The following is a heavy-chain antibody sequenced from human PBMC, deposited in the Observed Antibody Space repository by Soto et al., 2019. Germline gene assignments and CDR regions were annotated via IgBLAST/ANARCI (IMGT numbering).Heavy chain of an antibody. D-gene: IGHD6-19*01. Sequence: SETLSLXCTVSGGSISSGGYYWSWIRQHPGKGLEWIGYIYYSGSTYYNPSLKSRVTISVDTSKNQFSLKLSSVTAADTAVYYCAAYGAVAGIFDYWGQGTLVTVSS. CDR1: GGSISSGGYY. CDR2: IYYSGST. V-gene: IGHV4-31*03. J-gene: IGHJ4*02. CDR3: AAYGAVAGIFDY.